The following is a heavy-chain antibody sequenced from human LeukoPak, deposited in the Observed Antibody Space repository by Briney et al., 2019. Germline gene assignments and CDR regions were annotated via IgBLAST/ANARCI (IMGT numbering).Heavy chain of an antibody. CDR3: ASKIAVGF. CDR2: ISSDGSIR. J-gene: IGHJ4*02. V-gene: IGHV3-30*03. CDR1: GFTFSSFG. D-gene: IGHD6-19*01. Sequence: GTSLRLSCAAPGFTFSSFGMHWVRQAPGKGLEWVAVISSDGSIRHYADSVRGRFTISRDNSQSTLYLQMHSLRAEDTAVYYCASKIAVGFWGQGTLVTVSS.